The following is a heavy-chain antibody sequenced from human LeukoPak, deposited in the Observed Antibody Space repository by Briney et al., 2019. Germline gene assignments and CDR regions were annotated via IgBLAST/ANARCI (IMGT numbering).Heavy chain of an antibody. D-gene: IGHD3-22*01. V-gene: IGHV1-8*01. Sequence: GASVKVSCKASGYTFTSYDINWVRQATGQWLEWMGWMNPNSRNTGYAQKFQGRVTMTRNTSISTAYMELSSLRSEDTAVYYCVRGKYFYDTSGYYYADYWGQGTLVTVSS. CDR2: MNPNSRNT. J-gene: IGHJ4*02. CDR3: VRGKYFYDTSGYYYADY. CDR1: GYTFTSYD.